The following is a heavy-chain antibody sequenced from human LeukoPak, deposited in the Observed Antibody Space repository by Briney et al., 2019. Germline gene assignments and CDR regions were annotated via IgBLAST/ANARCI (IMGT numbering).Heavy chain of an antibody. CDR1: GFTFDDYG. CDR3: ARAYSGYENYYYYYYMDV. V-gene: IGHV3-20*04. CDR2: INWNGGNT. D-gene: IGHD5-12*01. J-gene: IGHJ6*03. Sequence: PGGSLRLSCAASGFTFDDYGMSWVRQAPGKGLEWVSGINWNGGNTGYADSVKGRFTISRDNAKNSLHLQMNSLRAEDTALYYCARAYSGYENYYYYYYMDVWGKGTTVTVSS.